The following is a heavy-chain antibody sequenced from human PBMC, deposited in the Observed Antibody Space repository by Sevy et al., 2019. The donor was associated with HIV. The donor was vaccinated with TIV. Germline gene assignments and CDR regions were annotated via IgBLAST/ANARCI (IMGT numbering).Heavy chain of an antibody. D-gene: IGHD2-15*01. J-gene: IGHJ3*02. CDR2: ISGAGSGDDT. V-gene: IGHV3-23*01. CDR3: AKDSVVVVGDAFDI. Sequence: GGSLRLSCAASGFTFSNYAMNWVRQAPGKGLEWVSAISGAGSGDDTYYADSVKGRFTISRDNSKNTLYLQMNSLRAEDTAVYYCAKDSVVVVGDAFDIWGQGTMVTVSS. CDR1: GFTFSNYA.